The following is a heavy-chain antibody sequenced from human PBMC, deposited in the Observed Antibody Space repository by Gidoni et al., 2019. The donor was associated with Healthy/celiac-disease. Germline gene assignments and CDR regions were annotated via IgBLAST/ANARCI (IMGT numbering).Heavy chain of an antibody. V-gene: IGHV2-5*01. Sequence: QITLKESGPTLVKPTQTLTLTCTFTGFSLSPSGGGVGWIRQPPGKALEWLALIYWHDDKRYSPSLRSRLTITTDTSKNQVLLTLTNMDPVDTATYYGAHHTFSGSYAYYFDYWCQGTLVTVSS. CDR1: GFSLSPSGGG. D-gene: IGHD1-26*01. J-gene: IGHJ4*02. CDR3: AHHTFSGSYAYYFDY. CDR2: IYWHDDK.